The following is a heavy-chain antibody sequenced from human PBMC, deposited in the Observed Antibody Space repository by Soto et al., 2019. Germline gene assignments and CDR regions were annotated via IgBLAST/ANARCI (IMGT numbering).Heavy chain of an antibody. CDR2: IYHSGST. D-gene: IGHD4-17*01. J-gene: IGHJ5*02. Sequence: SETLSLTCAVSCYSISSGCYWGWIRQPPWKGLEWIASIYHSGSTYYNQSLKSRVTISVDTSKNQFPLKLSYVTAADTDVYYCARGEATVTPGWFDPWGQGTLVTVS. V-gene: IGHV4-38-2*01. CDR1: CYSISSGCY. CDR3: ARGEATVTPGWFDP.